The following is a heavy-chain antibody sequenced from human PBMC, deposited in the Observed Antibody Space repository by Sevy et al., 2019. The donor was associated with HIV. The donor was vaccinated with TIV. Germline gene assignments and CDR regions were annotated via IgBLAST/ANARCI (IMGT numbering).Heavy chain of an antibody. J-gene: IGHJ4*02. D-gene: IGHD4-17*01. CDR3: ARDLEFYDYGDYGPAFMPDY. CDR2: TSYNEGGE. CDR1: GFTFSNYG. V-gene: IGHV3-30*03. Sequence: GGSLRLSCVASGFTFSNYGTHWVRQAPGKGLEWVAITSYNEGGENYADSVKGRFTISRDIAKNTLHLQMNSLRVEDTAVYYCARDLEFYDYGDYGPAFMPDYWGQGTLVTVSS.